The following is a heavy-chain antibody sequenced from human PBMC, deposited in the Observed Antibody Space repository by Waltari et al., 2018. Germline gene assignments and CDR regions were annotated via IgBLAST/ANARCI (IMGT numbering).Heavy chain of an antibody. J-gene: IGHJ4*02. D-gene: IGHD3-10*01. CDR2: IYYSGST. V-gene: IGHV4-59*01. CDR1: GGSISSYY. Sequence: QVQLQESGPGLVKPSETLSLTCTVPGGSISSYYWRWIRQPQGKGLEWIGYIYYSGSTNYNPSLKSRVTISVDTSKNQFSLKLSSVTAADTAVYYCARDGVRGVISYWGQGTLVTVSS. CDR3: ARDGVRGVISY.